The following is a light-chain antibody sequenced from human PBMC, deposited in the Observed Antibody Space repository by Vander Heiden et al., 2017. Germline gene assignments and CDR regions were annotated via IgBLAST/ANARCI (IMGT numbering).Light chain of an antibody. Sequence: HSVLTHPPSASGTPGQIVPISCSGRSSNTGSNTVNWYQQLPGTAPNLLTYSNNQRPSGVPDRFSGSKSGTSASLAIRGLQSEDEADYDCAAWDDSLNGYWVFGGGTKLTVL. CDR2: SNN. CDR3: AAWDDSLNGYWV. V-gene: IGLV1-44*01. CDR1: SSNTGSNT. J-gene: IGLJ3*02.